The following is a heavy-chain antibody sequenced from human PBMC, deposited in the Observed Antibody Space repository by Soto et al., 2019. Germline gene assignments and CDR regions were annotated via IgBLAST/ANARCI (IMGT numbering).Heavy chain of an antibody. CDR1: GGTFSSYA. Sequence: QVQLLQSGAEVKKPGSSEKVSCKASGGTFSSYAISWVGQAPGQGLEWMGGFIPMFNRPHSAGKCQGMVTTTGDESTSTAYMDRSSLRSEDTAVYYCARGQFHHVSNYYYALDVWGQGTTVTGSS. J-gene: IGHJ6*02. V-gene: IGHV1-69*01. CDR3: ARGQFHHVSNYYYALDV. CDR2: FIPMFNRP.